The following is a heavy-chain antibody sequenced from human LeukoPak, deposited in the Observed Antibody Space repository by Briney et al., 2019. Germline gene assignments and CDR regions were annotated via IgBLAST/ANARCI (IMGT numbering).Heavy chain of an antibody. J-gene: IGHJ4*02. CDR2: IYHSGST. CDR1: GYSISSGYY. V-gene: IGHV4-38-2*02. D-gene: IGHD1-26*01. CDR3: ARGFRGASFDY. Sequence: SETLSLTCTVSGYSISSGYYWGWIRQPPGKGLEWIGSIYHSGSTYYNPSLKSRVTISVDTSKNQFSLKLSSVTAADTAVYYCARGFRGASFDYWGQGTLVTVSS.